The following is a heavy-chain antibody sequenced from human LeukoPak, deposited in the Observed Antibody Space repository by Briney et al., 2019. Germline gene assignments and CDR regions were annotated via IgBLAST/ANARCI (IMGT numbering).Heavy chain of an antibody. CDR3: ARYHYYDSSGPLSYYGMDV. Sequence: GGSLRLSCAASGFTVSSNYMSWVRQAPGKGLEWVSVIYSGGSTYYADSVKGRFTISRDNSKNTLYLQMNSLRAEDTAVYYCARYHYYDSSGPLSYYGMDVWGQGTTVTVSS. CDR2: IYSGGST. CDR1: GFTVSSNY. J-gene: IGHJ6*02. D-gene: IGHD3-22*01. V-gene: IGHV3-53*01.